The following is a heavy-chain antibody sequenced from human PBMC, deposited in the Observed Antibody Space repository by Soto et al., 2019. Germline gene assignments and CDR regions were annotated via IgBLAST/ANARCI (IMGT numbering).Heavy chain of an antibody. D-gene: IGHD1-26*01. CDR3: ARESGSYNDY. J-gene: IGHJ4*02. Sequence: KPSETLSLTCTVSGGSISSYYWNWIRQPAGKGLEWIGRIFTSGSTNYNPSLKGRVTMSVDTSKNQLSLKLSSVTAADTAVYYCARESGSYNDYWGQGTLVTVSS. V-gene: IGHV4-4*07. CDR2: IFTSGST. CDR1: GGSISSYY.